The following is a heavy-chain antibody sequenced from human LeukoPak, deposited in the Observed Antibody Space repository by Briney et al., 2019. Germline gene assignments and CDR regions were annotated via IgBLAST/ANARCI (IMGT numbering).Heavy chain of an antibody. V-gene: IGHV7-4-1*02. CDR2: INTNTGNP. CDR3: ARDIGALRIQVPPDAFDI. Sequence: ASVKVSCKASGYTFTSYGISWVRQAPGQGLEWMGWINTNTGNPTYAQGFTGRFVFSLDTSVSTAYLQISSLKAEDTAVYYCARDIGALRIQVPPDAFDIWGQGTMVTVSS. CDR1: GYTFTSYG. J-gene: IGHJ3*02. D-gene: IGHD5-18*01.